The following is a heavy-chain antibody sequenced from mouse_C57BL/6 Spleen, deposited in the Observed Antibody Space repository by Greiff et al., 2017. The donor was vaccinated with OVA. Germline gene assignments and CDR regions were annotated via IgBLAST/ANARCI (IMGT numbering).Heavy chain of an antibody. CDR1: GFTFSSYT. CDR2: ISGGGGNT. Sequence: EVKLQESGGGLVKPGGSLKLSCAASGFTFSSYTMSWVRQTPEKRLEWVATISGGGGNTYYPDSVKGRFTISRDNAKNTLYLQMSSLRSEDTALYYCARPGTGGYYFDYWGQGTTLTVSS. V-gene: IGHV5-9*01. CDR3: ARPGTGGYYFDY. D-gene: IGHD3-3*01. J-gene: IGHJ2*01.